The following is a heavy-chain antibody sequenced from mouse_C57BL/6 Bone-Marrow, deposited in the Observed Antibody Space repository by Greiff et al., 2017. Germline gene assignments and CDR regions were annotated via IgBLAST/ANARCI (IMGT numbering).Heavy chain of an antibody. D-gene: IGHD2-5*01. CDR1: GYTFTSYW. J-gene: IGHJ1*03. CDR2: IYPGNSDT. CDR3: TGYSNYVWYFDV. Sequence: VQLQQSGTVLARPGASVKMSCKTSGYTFTSYWMHWVKQRPGQGLEWIGAIYPGNSDTSYNQKFKGKAKRTAVTSASTAYMELSSLTNEDSAVYYCTGYSNYVWYFDVWGTGTTVTVSS. V-gene: IGHV1-5*01.